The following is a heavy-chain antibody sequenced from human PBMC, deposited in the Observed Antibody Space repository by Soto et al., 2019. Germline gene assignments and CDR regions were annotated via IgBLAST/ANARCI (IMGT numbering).Heavy chain of an antibody. CDR2: ISPKSGGE. V-gene: IGHV1-2*02. D-gene: IGHD2-15*01. CDR1: GYTFTDYY. CDR3: AREENCSGGTCYSEYFHR. Sequence: ASVKVSCKASGYTFTDYYIQWVRQAPGQGLEYMGWISPKSGGEAHAQNFQGRVTMTRDTSTTTIYMELSSLRSDDTAIYYCAREENCSGGTCYSEYFHRWGQGTLVTVSS. J-gene: IGHJ1*01.